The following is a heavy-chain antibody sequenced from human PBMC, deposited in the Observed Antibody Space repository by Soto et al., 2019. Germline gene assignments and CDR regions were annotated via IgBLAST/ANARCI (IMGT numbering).Heavy chain of an antibody. Sequence: PGGSLRLSCASSGFTFSSYAMSLVRQAPGKGLEWVSAISGSGGSTYYADSVKGRFTISRDNSKNTLYLQMNSLRAEDTAVYYCAKDQGRSNCSGGSCYSGVILGAFYWGQGTLVTVSS. CDR2: ISGSGGST. J-gene: IGHJ4*02. D-gene: IGHD2-15*01. CDR1: GFTFSSYA. CDR3: AKDQGRSNCSGGSCYSGVILGAFY. V-gene: IGHV3-23*01.